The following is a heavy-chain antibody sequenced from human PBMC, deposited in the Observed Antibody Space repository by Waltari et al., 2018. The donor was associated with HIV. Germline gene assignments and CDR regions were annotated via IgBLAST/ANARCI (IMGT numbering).Heavy chain of an antibody. J-gene: IGHJ6*02. CDR3: ARDGVHYDSSGYPSSRYYYYGMDV. V-gene: IGHV1-3*01. CDR1: GYTFTSYA. CDR2: INAGNGNT. Sequence: QVQLVQSGAEVKKPGASVQVSCKASGYTFTSYAMHWVRQAPGQRLEWMGWINAGNGNTKYSQKFQGRVTITRDTSASTAYMELSSLRSEDTAVYYCARDGVHYDSSGYPSSRYYYYGMDVWGQGTTVTVSS. D-gene: IGHD3-22*01.